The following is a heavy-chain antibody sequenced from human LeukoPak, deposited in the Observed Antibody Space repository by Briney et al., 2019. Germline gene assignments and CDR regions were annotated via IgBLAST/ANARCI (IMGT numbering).Heavy chain of an antibody. CDR1: GYTLSDFY. J-gene: IGHJ6*02. V-gene: IGHV1-2*02. D-gene: IGHD2-15*01. CDR2: IDPHSGAT. Sequence: ASVKLSCTASGYTLSDFYIHWVRQAPGPGLEWMGWIDPHSGATNYAQKFQGRVTMTRYTSLNTAYMELSRLRSDDTAIYYCVRDIAPCGSWLFDVWGQGSMVTVSS. CDR3: VRDIAPCGSWLFDV.